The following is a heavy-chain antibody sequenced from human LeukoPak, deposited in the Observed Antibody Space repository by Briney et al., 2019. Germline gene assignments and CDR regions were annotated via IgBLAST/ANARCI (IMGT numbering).Heavy chain of an antibody. CDR1: GFTFSSYW. V-gene: IGHV3-7*01. CDR2: IKQDGSEK. D-gene: IGHD3-10*01. Sequence: GGSLRLSCAASGFTFSSYWMSWVRQAPGKGLEWVANIKQDGSEKYYVDSVKGRFTISRDNAKNSLYLQMNSLRAEDTAVYYCAREGGYYGSGSYYLRGPFDYWGQGTLVTVSS. CDR3: AREGGYYGSGSYYLRGPFDY. J-gene: IGHJ4*02.